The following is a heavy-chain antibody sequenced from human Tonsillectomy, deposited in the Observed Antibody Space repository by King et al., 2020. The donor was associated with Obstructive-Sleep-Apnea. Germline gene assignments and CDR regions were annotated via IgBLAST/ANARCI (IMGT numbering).Heavy chain of an antibody. CDR2: IRYDGSNK. V-gene: IGHV3-30*02. Sequence: VQLVESGGGVVQPGRSLRLSCAASGFTFSSYGMHWVRQAPGKGLEWVAFIRYDGSNKYYADSVKGRFTISRDNSKNTLYLQMNSLRAEDTAVYYCAKVKGGGSYSSFDYWGQGTLVTVSS. CDR3: AKVKGGGSYSSFDY. D-gene: IGHD1-26*01. J-gene: IGHJ4*02. CDR1: GFTFSSYG.